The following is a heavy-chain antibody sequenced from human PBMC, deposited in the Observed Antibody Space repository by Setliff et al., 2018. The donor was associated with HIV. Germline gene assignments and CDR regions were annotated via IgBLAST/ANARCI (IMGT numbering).Heavy chain of an antibody. CDR2: VNHKGVA. CDR3: TRAQSAAPGPFDY. D-gene: IGHD6-25*01. Sequence: SETLSLTCAVYGGAFSGYYWTWIRQSPGRGLEWIGEVNHKGVANYSPSLMRRATISADTSKNKFSLRLSSVTAADTALYFCTRAQSAAPGPFDYWGQGTLVTVSS. CDR1: GGAFSGYY. V-gene: IGHV4-34*01. J-gene: IGHJ4*02.